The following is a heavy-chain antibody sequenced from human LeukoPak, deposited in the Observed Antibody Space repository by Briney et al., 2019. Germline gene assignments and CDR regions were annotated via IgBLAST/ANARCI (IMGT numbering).Heavy chain of an antibody. Sequence: GASVKVSCKASGGTFSSYAISWVRQAPGQGLEGMGGIIPIFGTANYAQKFQGRATITADESTSTAYMELSSLRSEDTAVYYCARLVEVAADDAFDIWGQGTMVTVSS. CDR2: IIPIFGTA. CDR1: GGTFSSYA. J-gene: IGHJ3*02. CDR3: ARLVEVAADDAFDI. D-gene: IGHD6-19*01. V-gene: IGHV1-69*13.